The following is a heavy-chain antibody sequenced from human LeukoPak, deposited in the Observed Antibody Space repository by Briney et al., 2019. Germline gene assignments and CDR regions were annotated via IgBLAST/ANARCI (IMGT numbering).Heavy chain of an antibody. V-gene: IGHV4-38-2*02. CDR1: GYSISSNYY. Sequence: SETLSLTCTVSGYSISSNYYWGWIRQPPGKGLEWLGTIYHSGSTYYNPSLKSRVTMSVDTSKNQFSLKLRSVTAADTAVYYCARSGYSYGSDYWGQGTLVTVSS. J-gene: IGHJ4*02. D-gene: IGHD5-18*01. CDR3: ARSGYSYGSDY. CDR2: IYHSGST.